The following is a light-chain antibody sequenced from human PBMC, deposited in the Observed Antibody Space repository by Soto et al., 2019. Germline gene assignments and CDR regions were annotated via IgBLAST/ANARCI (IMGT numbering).Light chain of an antibody. CDR2: EVS. V-gene: IGLV2-14*01. Sequence: QSALTQPASVSGSPGQSITISCTGTSSDVDVYNYVSWYQHHPGKAPKVVIYEVSNRPSGVSNRFSASKSGNTASLTISGLQAEDEADYYCSSYRTTSPCVFGTGTKLTVL. J-gene: IGLJ1*01. CDR3: SSYRTTSPCV. CDR1: SSDVDVYNY.